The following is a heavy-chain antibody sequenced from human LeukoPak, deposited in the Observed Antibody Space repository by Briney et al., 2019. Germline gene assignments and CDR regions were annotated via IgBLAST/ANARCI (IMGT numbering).Heavy chain of an antibody. CDR2: INPNSGGT. D-gene: IGHD2-21*02. V-gene: IGHV1-2*02. Sequence: ASVKVSCKASGYTFTGYYMHWVRQAPGQGLEWMGWINPNSGGTNYAQKFQGRVTMTRDTSISTAYMGLSRLRSDDTAVYYCARDWLAYCGGDCYSDYYYYMDVWGKGTTVTVSS. CDR3: ARDWLAYCGGDCYSDYYYYMDV. J-gene: IGHJ6*03. CDR1: GYTFTGYY.